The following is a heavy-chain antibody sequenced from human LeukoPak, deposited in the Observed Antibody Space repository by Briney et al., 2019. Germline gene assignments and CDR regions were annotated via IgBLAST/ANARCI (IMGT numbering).Heavy chain of an antibody. CDR1: GYTFTGYY. J-gene: IGHJ4*02. V-gene: IGHV1-2*02. D-gene: IGHD2-15*01. CDR3: ARDLGVVVVAATPYY. Sequence: GASVKVSCKAPGYTFTGYYMHWVRQAPGQGLEWMGWINPNSGGTNYAQKLQGRVTMTTDTSTSTAYMELRSLRSDDTAVYYCARDLGVVVVAATPYYWGQGTLVTVSS. CDR2: INPNSGGT.